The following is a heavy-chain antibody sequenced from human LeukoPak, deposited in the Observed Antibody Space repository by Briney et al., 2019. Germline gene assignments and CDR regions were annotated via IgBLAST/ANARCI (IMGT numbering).Heavy chain of an antibody. Sequence: ASVKVSYKASGYTFTSYDINWVRQATGQGLEWMGWMNPNSGNTGYAQKFQGRVTITRNTSISTAYMELSSLRSEDTAVYYCAREGIAAAGTTWFDPWGQGTLVTVSS. CDR2: MNPNSGNT. CDR1: GYTFTSYD. CDR3: AREGIAAAGTTWFDP. J-gene: IGHJ5*02. V-gene: IGHV1-8*03. D-gene: IGHD6-13*01.